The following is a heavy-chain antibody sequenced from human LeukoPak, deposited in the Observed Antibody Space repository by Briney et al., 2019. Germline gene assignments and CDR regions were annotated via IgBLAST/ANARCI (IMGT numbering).Heavy chain of an antibody. CDR2: ISYDGSNK. CDR3: ARATSKYYYGSGGAFDP. CDR1: GFTFSSYG. D-gene: IGHD3-10*01. V-gene: IGHV3-30*03. J-gene: IGHJ5*02. Sequence: PGRSLRLSCAASGFTFSSYGMHWVRQAPGKGLEWVAVISYDGSNKYYADSVKGRFTISRDNSKNTLYLQMNSLRAEDTAVYYCARATSKYYYGSGGAFDPWGQGTLVTVSS.